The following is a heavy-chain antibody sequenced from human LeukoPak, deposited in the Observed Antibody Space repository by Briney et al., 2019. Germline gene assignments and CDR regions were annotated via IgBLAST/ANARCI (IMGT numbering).Heavy chain of an antibody. J-gene: IGHJ6*02. CDR3: ARAPGYCSGGSCSYYYGMDV. CDR1: GFSFSGYY. CDR2: INHSGST. Sequence: SETLSLTCAVYGFSFSGYYWSWVRQPPGKGLEWVGEINHSGSTNYNASLKSRVTISVDTSKHQFSLKLSSVTAADTAVYYCARAPGYCSGGSCSYYYGMDVWGQGTTVTVSS. D-gene: IGHD2-15*01. V-gene: IGHV4-34*01.